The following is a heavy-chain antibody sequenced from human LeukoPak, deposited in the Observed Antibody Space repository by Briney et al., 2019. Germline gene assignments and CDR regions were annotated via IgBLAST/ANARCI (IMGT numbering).Heavy chain of an antibody. Sequence: SETLSLTCTVSGVSISSYYWSWIRQPAGKGLEWIGRIYTSGSTNYNPSLKSRVTMSVDTSKNQFSLKLSSVTAADTAVYYCAREGYDSSGYYLAKDAFDIWGQGTMVTVSS. D-gene: IGHD3-22*01. CDR3: AREGYDSSGYYLAKDAFDI. V-gene: IGHV4-4*07. J-gene: IGHJ3*02. CDR2: IYTSGST. CDR1: GVSISSYY.